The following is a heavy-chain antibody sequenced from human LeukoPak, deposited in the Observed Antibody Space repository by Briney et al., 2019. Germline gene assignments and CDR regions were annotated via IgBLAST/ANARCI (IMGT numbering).Heavy chain of an antibody. CDR3: ARSTHSSADY. J-gene: IGHJ4*02. Sequence: GGSLRLSCAASGFTFSSYAMSWVRQAPGKGLEWLSHISISGTTIHYADSVKGRFTISRDNAKNSVYLQMNSLRDEDTAVYYCARSTHSSADYWGQGTLVTVSS. V-gene: IGHV3-48*02. D-gene: IGHD6-25*01. CDR2: ISISGTTI. CDR1: GFTFSSYA.